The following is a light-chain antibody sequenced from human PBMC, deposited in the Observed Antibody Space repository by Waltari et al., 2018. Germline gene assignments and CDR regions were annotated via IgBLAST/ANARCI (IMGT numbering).Light chain of an antibody. J-gene: IGLJ3*02. CDR1: SSDVGNFLL. V-gene: IGLV2-23*01. CDR2: EGN. CDR3: CSYVGGTSWV. Sequence: QSALTQPASVSGSPGQSISISCTGSSSDVGNFLLLSWYQQHPGKAPKVIIDEGNKRPSGLSDRFSGSKSGNTASLTISGLQPDDEADYYCCSYVGGTSWVFGGGTKLTVL.